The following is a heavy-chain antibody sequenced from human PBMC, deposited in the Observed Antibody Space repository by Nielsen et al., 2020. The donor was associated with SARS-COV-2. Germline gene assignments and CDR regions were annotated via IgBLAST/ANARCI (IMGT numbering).Heavy chain of an antibody. CDR3: ARVLSYTFDI. V-gene: IGHV3-21*01. CDR2: ISSSSSYI. J-gene: IGHJ3*02. CDR1: GFTFSNAW. D-gene: IGHD3-3*01. Sequence: GESLKISCAASGFTFSNAWMNWVRQAPGKGLEWVSSISSSSSYIYYADSVKGRFTISRDNAKNSLYLQMNSLRAEDTAVYYCARVLSYTFDIWGQGTMVTVSS.